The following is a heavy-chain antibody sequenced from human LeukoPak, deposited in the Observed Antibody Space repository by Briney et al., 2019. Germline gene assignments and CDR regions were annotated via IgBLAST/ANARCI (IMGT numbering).Heavy chain of an antibody. CDR1: GFTFSSYS. CDR3: ARVWELSYDH. CDR2: IYSDGSR. Sequence: PGGSLRLSCAASGFTFSSYSMNWVRQAPGKGLEWVSVIYSDGSRYYADTVKGRFTISRDNSKNTVDLLVNSPRAEDTAMYYCARVWELSYDHWGQGILVTVSS. D-gene: IGHD3-10*01. J-gene: IGHJ4*02. V-gene: IGHV3-53*01.